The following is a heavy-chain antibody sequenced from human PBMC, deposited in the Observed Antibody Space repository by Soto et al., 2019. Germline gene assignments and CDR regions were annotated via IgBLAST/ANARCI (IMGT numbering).Heavy chain of an antibody. CDR2: IYYSGST. D-gene: IGHD2-2*01. Sequence: NPSETLSLTCTVSGGSISSYYWSWIRQPPGKGLEWIGYIYYSGSTNYNPSLKSRVTISVDTSKNQFSLKLSSVTAADTAVYYCARAVDCSSTSCYYRNWFDPWGQGTLVTVSS. CDR3: ARAVDCSSTSCYYRNWFDP. CDR1: GGSISSYY. J-gene: IGHJ5*02. V-gene: IGHV4-59*01.